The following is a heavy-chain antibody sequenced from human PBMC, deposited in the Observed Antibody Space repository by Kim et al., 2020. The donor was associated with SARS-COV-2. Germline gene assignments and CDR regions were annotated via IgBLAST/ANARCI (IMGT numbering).Heavy chain of an antibody. D-gene: IGHD1-1*01. Sequence: SETLSLTCTVSGASISTGTYYWGWIRQPPGKALEWIGTIYYSGTTYYNPSLKSRVTLSVDTSKNQFSLKLSSVTAADTAIYSCARQHSAYSDSWNVEGCFCHWGPGNLVT. CDR3: ARQHSAYSDSWNVEGCFCH. J-gene: IGHJ4*02. CDR1: GASISTGTYY. CDR2: IYYSGTT. V-gene: IGHV4-39*01.